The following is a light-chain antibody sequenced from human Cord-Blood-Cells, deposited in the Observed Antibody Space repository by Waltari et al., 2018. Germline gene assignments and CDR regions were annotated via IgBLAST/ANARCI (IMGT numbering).Light chain of an antibody. J-gene: IGLJ3*02. V-gene: IGLV2-23*02. CDR2: EVS. CDR1: SSDVGRYNL. CDR3: CSYAGSSTWV. Sequence: QSALTQPASVSGSPGQSITISCTGTSSDVGRYNLVSWYQQHPGKAPKLMIYEVSKRPSGVSNRFAGSKSGNTASLTSSGLQAEDEADYYCCSYAGSSTWVFGGGTKLTVL.